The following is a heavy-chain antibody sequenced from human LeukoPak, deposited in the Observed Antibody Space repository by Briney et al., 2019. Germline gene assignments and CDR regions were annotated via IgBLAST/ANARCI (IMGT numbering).Heavy chain of an antibody. CDR3: ARVPPAGVLTMVRAGRFYGMDV. V-gene: IGHV1-2*02. CDR1: GYTFTGYY. CDR2: INPNSGGT. Sequence: ASVKVSCKASGYTFTGYYMHWVRQAPGQGLEWMGWINPNSGGTNYAQKFQGRVTMTRDTSISTAYMELSRLRSDDTAVYYCARVPPAGVLTMVRAGRFYGMDVWGQGTTVTVSS. D-gene: IGHD3-10*01. J-gene: IGHJ6*02.